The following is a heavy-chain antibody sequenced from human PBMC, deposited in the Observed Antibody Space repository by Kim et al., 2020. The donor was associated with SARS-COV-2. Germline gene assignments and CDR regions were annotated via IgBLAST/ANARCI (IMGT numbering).Heavy chain of an antibody. CDR3: ARGGSNGWYRATGPHAFDI. CDR2: INHSGST. D-gene: IGHD6-19*01. CDR1: GGSFSGYY. V-gene: IGHV4-34*01. Sequence: SETLSLTCAVYGGSFSGYYWSWIRQPPGKGLEWIGEINHSGSTNYNPSPKSRVTISVDKSKNQFSLKLSSVTAADTAVYYCARGGSNGWYRATGPHAFDIWGQGTMVTVSS. J-gene: IGHJ3*02.